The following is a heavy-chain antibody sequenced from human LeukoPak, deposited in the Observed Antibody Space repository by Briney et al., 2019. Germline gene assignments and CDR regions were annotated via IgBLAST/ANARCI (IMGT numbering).Heavy chain of an antibody. CDR2: ISGGDTT. Sequence: PGGSLRLSCAASGFTVSNKYMIWVRQAPGKGLGRFSLISGGDTTSYADSVKGRFTISRDNSKNTLNLQMNSLRPEDTVVYYCAIRLSPVSASGSYGFDYWGQGTLVTVSS. CDR1: GFTVSNKY. D-gene: IGHD3-10*01. CDR3: AIRLSPVSASGSYGFDY. V-gene: IGHV3-53*01. J-gene: IGHJ4*02.